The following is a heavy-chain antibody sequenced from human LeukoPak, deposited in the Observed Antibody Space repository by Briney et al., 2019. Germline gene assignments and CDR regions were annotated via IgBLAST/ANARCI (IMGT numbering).Heavy chain of an antibody. CDR3: ARGRGRTYCSSTSCYTDNWFDP. CDR1: GYTFTSYD. J-gene: IGHJ5*02. Sequence: GASVKVSCKASGYTFTSYDINWVRQATGQGLEWMGWMNPNSGNTGYAQKFRGRVTMTRNTSISTAYMELSNLRSEDTAVYYCARGRGRTYCSSTSCYTDNWFDPWGQGTLVTVSS. V-gene: IGHV1-8*01. CDR2: MNPNSGNT. D-gene: IGHD2-2*02.